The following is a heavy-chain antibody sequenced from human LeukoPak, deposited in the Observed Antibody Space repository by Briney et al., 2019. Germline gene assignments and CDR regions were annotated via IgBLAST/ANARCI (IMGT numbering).Heavy chain of an antibody. CDR3: AKDPEQLIGYCSGGTSSLRY. Sequence: RGSLRLSCAASGFTFSTFAMSWVGQAPGKGLEWVLTISGSGTSTYFADSVKGRFTISRDNSKNTLYLQMNSLRAEDTAVYYCAKDPEQLIGYCSGGTSSLRYWGQGTLVTVSS. CDR2: ISGSGTST. D-gene: IGHD2-15*01. V-gene: IGHV3-23*01. J-gene: IGHJ4*02. CDR1: GFTFSTFA.